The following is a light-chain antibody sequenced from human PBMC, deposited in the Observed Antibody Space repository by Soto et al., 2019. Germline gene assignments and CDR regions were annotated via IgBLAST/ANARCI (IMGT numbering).Light chain of an antibody. Sequence: ETVLTQSPGTLSLSPGERAALSCRSSQSFDSRFLAWYQQKPGQAPRLLIYGTYSRATGIPDRFSGSGSGTDFTLTISRLEPEDFAVYYCQHYGNSRAFGQGTKVEIK. V-gene: IGKV3-20*01. CDR2: GTY. CDR3: QHYGNSRA. J-gene: IGKJ1*01. CDR1: QSFDSRF.